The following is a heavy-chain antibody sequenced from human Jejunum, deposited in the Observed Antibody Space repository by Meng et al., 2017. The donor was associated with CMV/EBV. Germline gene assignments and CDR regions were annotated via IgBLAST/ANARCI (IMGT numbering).Heavy chain of an antibody. Sequence: QGSGPGLVNLSETLSLTCTASTNSFTTYFWNWIRQPAGKGLEWIGRVYSSGSTSSHPSLRSRVLLSVDRSKNQFSLKLTSVTAADTAVYYCAADAGHGDPLEYWGQGTLVTVSS. J-gene: IGHJ4*02. V-gene: IGHV4-4*07. CDR1: TNSFTTYF. D-gene: IGHD4-17*01. CDR3: AADAGHGDPLEY. CDR2: VYSSGST.